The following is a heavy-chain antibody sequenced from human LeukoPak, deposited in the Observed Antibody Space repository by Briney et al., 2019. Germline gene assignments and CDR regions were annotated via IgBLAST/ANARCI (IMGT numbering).Heavy chain of an antibody. V-gene: IGHV1-2*02. J-gene: IGHJ1*01. Sequence: ASVKVSCKASGYTFTGYYMHWVRQAPGQGLVWMGWINPNSGATSYAQNFQGRVTLTGDTSISTAYMELTGLTSADTAMYYCARGGGSGAQYEHWGQGTLVTVSS. CDR3: ARGGGSGAQYEH. CDR1: GYTFTGYY. D-gene: IGHD3-10*01. CDR2: INPNSGAT.